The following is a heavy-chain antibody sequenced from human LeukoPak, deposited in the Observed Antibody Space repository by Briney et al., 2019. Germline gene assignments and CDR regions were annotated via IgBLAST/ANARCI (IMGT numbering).Heavy chain of an antibody. CDR2: ISSGAGTT. CDR1: GFTFRSYA. J-gene: IGHJ5*02. CDR3: AKDLEQSYSGWSASYDA. V-gene: IGHV3-23*01. D-gene: IGHD6-19*01. Sequence: PGGSLRLSCAASGFTFRSYAMSWLRQVPGKRLEWVSAISSGAGTTGYADSVKGRFTISRVNSKSTIYLQMNSLSVEDTAVYYCAKDLEQSYSGWSASYDAWGQGTLVTVSS.